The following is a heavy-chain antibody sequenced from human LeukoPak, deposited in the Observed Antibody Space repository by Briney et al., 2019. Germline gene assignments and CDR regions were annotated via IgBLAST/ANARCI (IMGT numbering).Heavy chain of an antibody. CDR1: GGSISSSSYY. CDR3: APYSSSSNWFDP. Sequence: SETLSLTCTVSGGSISSSSYYWGWIRQPPGKGLEWIGSIYYSGSTYYNPSLKSRVTISVDTSKNQFSLKLSSVTAADTAVYYCAPYSSSSNWFDPWGQGTLVTVSS. D-gene: IGHD6-6*01. J-gene: IGHJ5*02. CDR2: IYYSGST. V-gene: IGHV4-39*07.